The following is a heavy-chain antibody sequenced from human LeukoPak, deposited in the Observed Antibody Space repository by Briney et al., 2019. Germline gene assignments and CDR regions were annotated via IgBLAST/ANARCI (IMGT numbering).Heavy chain of an antibody. Sequence: GESLKISCKGSGYSFTDYWISWVRQMPGKGLGWMGIIYPGDSDTKYSPSFQGQVTISVDKSISTAYLQWSSLKASDTAMYFCARNYCTSTTCYPHFDYWGQGTLVTVSS. CDR1: GYSFTDYW. V-gene: IGHV5-51*01. D-gene: IGHD2-2*01. CDR3: ARNYCTSTTCYPHFDY. CDR2: IYPGDSDT. J-gene: IGHJ4*02.